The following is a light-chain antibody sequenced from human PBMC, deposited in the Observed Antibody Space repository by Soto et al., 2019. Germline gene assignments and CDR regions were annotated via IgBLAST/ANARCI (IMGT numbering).Light chain of an antibody. CDR1: SSDVGAYNY. V-gene: IGLV2-14*01. CDR3: NSFTTSGTYV. Sequence: QPVLTQPASVSGSPGQSIAISCTGTSSDVGAYNYVSWYQQYPGKAPKLMIFDVSYRPSGVSNRFSGSKSGNTASLTISGLQAEDEADYYCNSFTTSGTYVFGTGTQLTVL. J-gene: IGLJ1*01. CDR2: DVS.